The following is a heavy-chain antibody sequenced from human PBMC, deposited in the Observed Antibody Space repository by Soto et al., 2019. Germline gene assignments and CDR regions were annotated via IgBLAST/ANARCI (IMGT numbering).Heavy chain of an antibody. V-gene: IGHV2-5*02. D-gene: IGHD3-10*01. CDR3: AHATYYASWSLFDT. CDR2: IYWDDDK. J-gene: IGHJ4*02. Sequence: QITLKESGPTLVKPTQTLTLTCTFSGFSLTTSGASVGWVRQPPGKALEWLALIYWDDDKRYSPSLKSRLTTTKDTSKNPVLLTTTNMDPVDTATYSCAHATYYASWSLFDTWGQGTLVTVSS. CDR1: GFSLTTSGAS.